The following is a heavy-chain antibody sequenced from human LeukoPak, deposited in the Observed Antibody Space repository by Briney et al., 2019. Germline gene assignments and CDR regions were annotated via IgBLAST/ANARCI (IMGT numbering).Heavy chain of an antibody. CDR1: GFIFKDYT. Sequence: NPGGSLRLSCAASGFIFKDYTMNWVRQSPGKGLQWVSYVSFGSSYISYADSLKGRFTISRDDAKSSVYLEMTSLRTDDTAVYYCARASTEYAVTDGFDTWGPGTLVTVSS. CDR3: ARASTEYAVTDGFDT. CDR2: VSFGSSYI. J-gene: IGHJ5*02. D-gene: IGHD4-17*01. V-gene: IGHV3-21*06.